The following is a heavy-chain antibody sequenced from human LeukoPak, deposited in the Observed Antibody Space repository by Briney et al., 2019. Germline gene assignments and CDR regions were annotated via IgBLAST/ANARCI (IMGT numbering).Heavy chain of an antibody. CDR1: GYRFTSYW. CDR3: ARRRGRYSGDAFDI. D-gene: IGHD1-26*01. CDR2: IYPGDSDT. J-gene: IGHJ3*02. V-gene: IGHV5-51*01. Sequence: PGESLQISCKGSGYRFTSYWIGWVRQMPGKGLEWMGFIYPGDSDTRYSPSFQGQVTISADKSMSTAYLQWSSLKASDTAMYYCARRRGRYSGDAFDIWGQGTMVTASS.